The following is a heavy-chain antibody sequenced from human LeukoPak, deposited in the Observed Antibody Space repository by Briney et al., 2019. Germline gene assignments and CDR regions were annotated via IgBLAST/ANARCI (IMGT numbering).Heavy chain of an antibody. V-gene: IGHV3-21*01. CDR2: ISSSSSYI. J-gene: IGHJ6*03. CDR3: ARGEVVTAVYYYCMDV. D-gene: IGHD2-21*02. CDR1: GFTFSSYS. Sequence: GGSLRLSCAASGFTFSSYSMNWVRQAPGKGLEWVSSISSSSSYIYYADSVKGRFTISRDNAKNSLYLQMNSLRAEDTAVYYCARGEVVTAVYYYCMDVWGKGTTVTVSS.